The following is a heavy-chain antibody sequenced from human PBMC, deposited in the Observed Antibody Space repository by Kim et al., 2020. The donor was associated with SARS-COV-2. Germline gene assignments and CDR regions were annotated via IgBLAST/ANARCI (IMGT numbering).Heavy chain of an antibody. J-gene: IGHJ5*02. CDR1: GGSISSSSYY. CDR2: IYYSGST. CDR3: ARLNGYYDSSGYPLAANWFDP. V-gene: IGHV4-39*01. Sequence: SETLSLTCTVSGGSISSSSYYWGWIRQPPGKGLEWIGSIYYSGSTYYNPSLKSRVTISVDTSKNQFSLKLSSVTAADTAVYYCARLNGYYDSSGYPLAANWFDPWGQGTLVTVSS. D-gene: IGHD3-22*01.